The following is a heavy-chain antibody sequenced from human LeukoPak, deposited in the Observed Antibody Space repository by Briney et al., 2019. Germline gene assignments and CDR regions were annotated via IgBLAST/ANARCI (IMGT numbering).Heavy chain of an antibody. D-gene: IGHD3-22*01. CDR2: IRSKAYGGTT. V-gene: IGHV3-49*04. Sequence: GGSLRLSCTASGFTFGDYAMSWVRQAPGKGLEWVGFIRSKAYGGTTEYAASVKGRFTISRDDSKSIAYLQMNSLKTEDTAVYYFTKDYDSSGYYYVDYYYGMDVWGQGTTVTVSS. CDR3: TKDYDSSGYYYVDYYYGMDV. J-gene: IGHJ6*02. CDR1: GFTFGDYA.